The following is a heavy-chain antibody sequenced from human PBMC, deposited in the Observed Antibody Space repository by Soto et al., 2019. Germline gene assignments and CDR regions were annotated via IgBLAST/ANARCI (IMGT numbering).Heavy chain of an antibody. J-gene: IGHJ6*02. Sequence: EVQLVESGGGMIQPGGSLRLSCAASGFSVSGNYMSWVRQAPGKGLEWVSVIYSDGGTDYADSVKGRFTISRDTSKNTLYIQMNRLRAEDTAVFYGARGLYGSASWCYYGMDVWGQGTTVTVSS. CDR2: IYSDGGT. D-gene: IGHD3-10*01. CDR3: ARGLYGSASWCYYGMDV. V-gene: IGHV3-53*01. CDR1: GFSVSGNY.